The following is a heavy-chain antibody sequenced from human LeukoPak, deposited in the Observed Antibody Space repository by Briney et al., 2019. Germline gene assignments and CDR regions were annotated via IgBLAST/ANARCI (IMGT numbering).Heavy chain of an antibody. D-gene: IGHD3-22*01. Sequence: SETLSLTCTVSGGSISSYYWSWIRQPPGKGLESIGYIYYSGSTNYNPSLKSRVTISVDKSKNQFSLRLTSVTAADTAVYYCARRLFDNSGYYHFDYWGQGKLVTVSS. CDR2: IYYSGST. CDR3: ARRLFDNSGYYHFDY. CDR1: GGSISSYY. V-gene: IGHV4-59*12. J-gene: IGHJ4*02.